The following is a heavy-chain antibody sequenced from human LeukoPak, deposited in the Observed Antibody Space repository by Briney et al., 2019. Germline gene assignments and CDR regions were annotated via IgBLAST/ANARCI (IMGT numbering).Heavy chain of an antibody. CDR1: GFIFSTYG. CDR2: ISKGGTNK. Sequence: GGSLRLSCAASGFIFSTYGMHWVRQAPGKGLEWLAVISKGGTNKNYVDSVKGRFTISGDNSKNTVSLQMNSLRPEDTAVYYCAKDHLTDYYYYMDVWGKGTTVTVSS. J-gene: IGHJ6*03. D-gene: IGHD1-14*01. V-gene: IGHV3-30*18. CDR3: AKDHLTDYYYYMDV.